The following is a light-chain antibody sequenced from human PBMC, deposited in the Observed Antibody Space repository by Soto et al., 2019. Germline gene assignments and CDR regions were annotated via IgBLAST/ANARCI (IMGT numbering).Light chain of an antibody. J-gene: IGKJ2*01. CDR1: QSISSW. CDR2: DAS. Sequence: DIQMTQSPSTLSASVGDRVTITCRASQSISSWLAWYQQKPGKAPKLLIYDASSLESGVPSRFSGSGSGTEFTLTISSLQPYDFATYYCQQYNTYNTFGQGTKLEIK. CDR3: QQYNTYNT. V-gene: IGKV1-5*01.